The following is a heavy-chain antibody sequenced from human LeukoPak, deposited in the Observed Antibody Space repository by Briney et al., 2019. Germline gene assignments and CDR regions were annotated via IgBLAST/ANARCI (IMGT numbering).Heavy chain of an antibody. D-gene: IGHD2-2*01. CDR2: ISAYNGNT. CDR3: ARVIGHAYCSSTSCYERGSFDP. V-gene: IGHV1-18*01. J-gene: IGHJ5*02. CDR1: GYTFTNYG. Sequence: ASVKVSCKASGYTFTNYGMSWVRQAPGQGLEWMGWISAYNGNTNYAQKLQGRVTMTTDTSTSTAYMELRSLRSDDTAVYYCARVIGHAYCSSTSCYERGSFDPWGQGTLVTVSS.